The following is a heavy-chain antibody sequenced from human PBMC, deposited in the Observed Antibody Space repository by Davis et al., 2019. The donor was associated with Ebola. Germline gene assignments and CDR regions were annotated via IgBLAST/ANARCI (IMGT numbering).Heavy chain of an antibody. CDR1: GFTFSSYW. J-gene: IGHJ4*02. D-gene: IGHD1-26*01. CDR3: ARVMPLVGAIYG. CDR2: INSDGSST. V-gene: IGHV3-74*01. Sequence: GESLKISCAASGFTFSSYWMHWVRQAPGKGLVWVSRINSDGSSTNYADSVKGRFTISRDNAKNTLYLQMNSLRAEDTAVYYCARVMPLVGAIYGWGQGTLVTVSS.